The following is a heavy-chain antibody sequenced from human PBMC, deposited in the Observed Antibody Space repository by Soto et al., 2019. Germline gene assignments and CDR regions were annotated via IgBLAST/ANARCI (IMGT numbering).Heavy chain of an antibody. D-gene: IGHD1-1*01. J-gene: IGHJ4*02. V-gene: IGHV1-8*01. CDR2: MNPNTGNS. CDR3: ARRAETNGWNGFGSDKYYFDF. Sequence: ASVKVSCKASGYTFTSYDIYWVRQATGQGLEWMGWMNPNTGNSGYAQKFQGRVTMTSDTSISTAHMELSSLRSEDTAVYYCARRAETNGWNGFGSDKYYFDFWGQGTLVTVSS. CDR1: GYTFTSYD.